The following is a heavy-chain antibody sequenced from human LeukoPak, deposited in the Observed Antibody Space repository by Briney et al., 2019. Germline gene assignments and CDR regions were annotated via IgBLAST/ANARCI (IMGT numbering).Heavy chain of an antibody. CDR2: IVVGSGNT. V-gene: IGHV1-58*02. J-gene: IGHJ4*02. CDR3: AADAIVGATHFDC. CDR1: GFTFTSSA. D-gene: IGHD1-26*01. Sequence: ASVKVSCKASGFTFTSSAMHWVRQARGQRLEWIGWIVVGSGNTNYAQKFQERVTITRDMSTSTAYMELSSLRSEDTAVYYCAADAIVGATHFDCWGQGTLVTVSS.